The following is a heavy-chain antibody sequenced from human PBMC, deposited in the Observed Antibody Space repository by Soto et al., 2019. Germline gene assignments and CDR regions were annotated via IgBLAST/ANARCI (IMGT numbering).Heavy chain of an antibody. V-gene: IGHV4-59*08. CDR2: IYYSGST. J-gene: IGHJ4*02. CDR3: ASSEGRY. D-gene: IGHD3-10*01. CDR1: GGSISSYY. Sequence: PSETLSITCTVSGGSISSYYWSWIRQPPGKGLEWIGYIYYSGSTNYNPSLKSRVTISVDTSKNQFSLKLSSVTAADAAVYYCASSEGRYWGQGTLVAVSS.